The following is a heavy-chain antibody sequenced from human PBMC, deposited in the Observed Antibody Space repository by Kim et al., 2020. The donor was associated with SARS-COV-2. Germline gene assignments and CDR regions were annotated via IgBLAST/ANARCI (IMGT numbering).Heavy chain of an antibody. D-gene: IGHD6-13*01. Sequence: ASVKVSCKASGYTFTSYAMKWVRQAPEQGLEWMGLINTNTSNPTYAQRFTGRFVFSLVTSVSTAYLQISSLKAEDTAVYYCARVRKYSSSWYGTTWFDPWGQGALVTVSS. V-gene: IGHV7-4-1*02. CDR3: ARVRKYSSSWYGTTWFDP. CDR2: INTNTSNP. J-gene: IGHJ5*02. CDR1: GYTFTSYA.